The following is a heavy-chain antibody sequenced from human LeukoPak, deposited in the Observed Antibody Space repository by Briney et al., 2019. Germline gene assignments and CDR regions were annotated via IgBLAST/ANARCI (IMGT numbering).Heavy chain of an antibody. V-gene: IGHV4-39*01. CDR3: ARQSWLTSWFDP. CDR2: IYYSGST. J-gene: IGHJ5*02. D-gene: IGHD2-2*01. Sequence: SETLSLTCTVSGGSISSSSYYWGWIRQPPGKGLEWIGSIYYSGSTYYNPSLKSRVTISVDTSENQFSLKLSSVTAADTAVYYCARQSWLTSWFDPWGQGTLVTVSS. CDR1: GGSISSSSYY.